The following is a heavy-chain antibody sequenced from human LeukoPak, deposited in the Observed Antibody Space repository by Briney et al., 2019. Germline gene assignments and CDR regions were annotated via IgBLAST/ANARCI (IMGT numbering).Heavy chain of an antibody. Sequence: AGGSLRLSCVASGLNFDDSAMHWVRQGPGKGLEWVSLISADGGSTFSADSVKGRFSISRDNSKNSLYLQMNSLRSEDTAMYYCAKESGKFDYWGQGTLVAVSS. V-gene: IGHV3-43*02. CDR3: AKESGKFDY. CDR2: ISADGGST. J-gene: IGHJ4*02. CDR1: GLNFDDSA.